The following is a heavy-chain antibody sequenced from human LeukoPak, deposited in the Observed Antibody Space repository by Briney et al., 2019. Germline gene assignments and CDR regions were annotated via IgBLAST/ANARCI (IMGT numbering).Heavy chain of an antibody. J-gene: IGHJ5*02. CDR1: GDSISSGNY. V-gene: IGHV4-38-2*02. CDR3: ARDQGAVAGIDP. D-gene: IGHD6-19*01. CDR2: IFHTGST. Sequence: SETLSLTCTVSGDSISSGNYWGWIRQPPGKGLEWIGSIFHTGSTYFNLSLKSRVTISVDTSKNQFSLRLSSVTAADTAVYYCARDQGAVAGIDPWGQGTLVTVSS.